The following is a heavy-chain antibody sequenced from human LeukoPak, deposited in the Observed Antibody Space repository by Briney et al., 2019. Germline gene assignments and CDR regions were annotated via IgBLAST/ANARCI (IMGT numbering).Heavy chain of an antibody. J-gene: IGHJ4*02. D-gene: IGHD5-12*01. CDR3: VRGSGGNGYGYWGDN. CDR2: IWYHGNEI. Sequence: PGGSLRLSCAASGFTFNIYAMHWVRQAPGKGLEWVAVIWYHGNEIHYVDSVKGRFTISRDNFRNTLYLQMNSLRAEDSAVYYCVRGSGGNGYGYWGDNWGQGTLVTVSS. V-gene: IGHV3-33*08. CDR1: GFTFNIYA.